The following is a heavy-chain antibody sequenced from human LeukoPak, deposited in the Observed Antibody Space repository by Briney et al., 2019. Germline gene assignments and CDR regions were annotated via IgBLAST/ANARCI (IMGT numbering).Heavy chain of an antibody. Sequence: SQTLSLTCAVYGGSLTVYYWSCIRQPPRKGLEWIGAINHSVSTHFTPSLTSRVSISVDTTKNQFSLKLSSVTAADTAVYYCARGRKREYCYGPHFDYWGQGTLVTVSS. J-gene: IGHJ4*02. CDR1: GGSLTVYY. D-gene: IGHD5-18*01. V-gene: IGHV4-34*01. CDR2: INHSVST. CDR3: ARGRKREYCYGPHFDY.